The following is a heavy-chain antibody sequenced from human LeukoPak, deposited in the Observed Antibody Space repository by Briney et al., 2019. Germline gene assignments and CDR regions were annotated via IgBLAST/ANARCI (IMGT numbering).Heavy chain of an antibody. J-gene: IGHJ4*02. V-gene: IGHV1-2*02. CDR3: ARTLGEVATIWDFDY. D-gene: IGHD5-12*01. CDR1: GYTFTSYG. Sequence: ASVKVSCKASGYTFTSYGISWVRQAPGQGLEWMGWINPDSGGAKYPQKFRGRVTMTRDTSISTAYMELSRLRSDDTAVYYCARTLGEVATIWDFDYWGQGTLVTVSS. CDR2: INPDSGGA.